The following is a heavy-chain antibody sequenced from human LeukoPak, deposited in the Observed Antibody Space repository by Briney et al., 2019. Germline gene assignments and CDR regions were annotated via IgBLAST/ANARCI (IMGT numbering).Heavy chain of an antibody. V-gene: IGHV3-23*01. J-gene: IGHJ4*02. CDR1: EFTFSTYA. CDR2: ISGSGGST. Sequence: GGSLRLSCAASEFTFSTYAMSWVRQAPGKGVEWVSAISGSGGSTYYADSVKGRFTISRDNSKNTLYLQMNSLRAEDTAVYYCAKDLGIAVAGPQGYWGQGTLVTVSS. CDR3: AKDLGIAVAGPQGY. D-gene: IGHD6-19*01.